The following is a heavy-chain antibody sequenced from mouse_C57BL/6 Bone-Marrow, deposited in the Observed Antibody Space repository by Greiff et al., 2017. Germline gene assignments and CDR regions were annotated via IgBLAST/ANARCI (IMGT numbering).Heavy chain of an antibody. CDR3: ARKRYPYWYFDV. D-gene: IGHD1-1*01. V-gene: IGHV1-55*01. CDR1: GYTFTSYW. J-gene: IGHJ1*03. CDR2: IYPGSGST. Sequence: QVQLQQPGAELVQPGASVQMSCKASGYTFTSYWITWVKQRPGQGLEWIGDIYPGSGSTNYNEKFKSKATLTVDTSSSTAYMQLSSLTSEDSAVYYCARKRYPYWYFDVWDTVTTVTVSS.